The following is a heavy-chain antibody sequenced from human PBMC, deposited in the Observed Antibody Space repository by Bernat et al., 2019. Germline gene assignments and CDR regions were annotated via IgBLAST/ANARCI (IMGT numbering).Heavy chain of an antibody. Sequence: QLQLQESGPGLVKPSETLSLTCTVSGGSISSNIYYWDWIRQPPGKGLEGIGSIDFGGGTYYNTSLKSRVTISVDTSKNQFSLKLSSVTAADTAVYYCARRGYSDYDLFDYWGQGTLVTVSS. D-gene: IGHD5-12*01. J-gene: IGHJ4*02. CDR1: GGSISSNIYY. V-gene: IGHV4-39*01. CDR2: IDFGGGT. CDR3: ARRGYSDYDLFDY.